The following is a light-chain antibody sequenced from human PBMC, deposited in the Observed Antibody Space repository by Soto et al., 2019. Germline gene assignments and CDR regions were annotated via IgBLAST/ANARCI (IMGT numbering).Light chain of an antibody. CDR3: QLYSRSPRQIN. CDR1: QSVSSSY. J-gene: IGKJ5*01. CDR2: GAS. V-gene: IGKV3-20*01. Sequence: EIVLTQSPGTLSLSPVEIATLSFISSQSVSSSYLAWYQQKPGQAPRLLIYGASSRATGIPDRFSGSGSGTDFTLTISRLEPEDFAVYYCQLYSRSPRQINCGQGTRREIK.